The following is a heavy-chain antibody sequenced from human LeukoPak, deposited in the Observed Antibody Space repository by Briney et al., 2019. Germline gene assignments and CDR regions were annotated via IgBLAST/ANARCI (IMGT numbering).Heavy chain of an antibody. CDR1: GFTFSSYG. D-gene: IGHD3-10*01. J-gene: IGHJ4*02. Sequence: GGSLRLSCAASGFTFSSYGMHWVRQAPGKGLEWVAVISYDGSNKYYADSVKGRFTISRDNSKNTLYLQMNSLRAEDTAVYYCAKGRYYYGSGSYYGYWGQGTLVTVSS. CDR2: ISYDGSNK. V-gene: IGHV3-30*18. CDR3: AKGRYYYGSGSYYGY.